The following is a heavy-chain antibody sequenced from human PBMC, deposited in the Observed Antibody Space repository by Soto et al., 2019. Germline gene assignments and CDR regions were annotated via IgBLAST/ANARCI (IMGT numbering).Heavy chain of an antibody. V-gene: IGHV4-30-4*01. CDR2: IYYTGTI. D-gene: IGHD2-15*01. CDR1: GDSIKSADYL. CDR3: VRMKTGGSRPVDH. J-gene: IGHJ4*02. Sequence: SETLSLTCTVSGDSIKSADYLWTWIRQPPGEGLEYIGYIYYTGTISYKPSLQSRAAISLDTSKNQFSLKLTSATATDTAVYYCVRMKTGGSRPVDHWGQGTLVPVSS.